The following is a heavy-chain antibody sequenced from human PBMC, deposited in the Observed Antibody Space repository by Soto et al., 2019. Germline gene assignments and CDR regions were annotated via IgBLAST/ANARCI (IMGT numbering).Heavy chain of an antibody. CDR1: GFTFSSYW. V-gene: IGHV3-74*01. Sequence: PGGSLRLSCAASGFTFSSYWVHWVRQAPGRGLVWVSRMNEDGGTTDYADSVKGRFTISRDNAKNTLYLQMNSLRVEDTAVYYCASDLSGRADVWGQGNTVTVSS. CDR3: ASDLSGRADV. J-gene: IGHJ6*02. D-gene: IGHD3-10*01. CDR2: MNEDGGTT.